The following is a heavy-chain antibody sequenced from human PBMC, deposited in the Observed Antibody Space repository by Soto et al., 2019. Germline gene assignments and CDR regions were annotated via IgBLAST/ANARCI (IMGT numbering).Heavy chain of an antibody. J-gene: IGHJ4*02. CDR1: GYTFTNYG. CDR3: ARDEGSHGFDS. Sequence: QVHLVQSGAEVKKPGASVRVSCKASGYTFTNYGISWVRQAPGPGLEWMGWVSGYNGNTNYAQKLRGRVTMTTDTSTSTAYMELTTLRSDDTAVYYCARDEGSHGFDSWGQGTLVTVSS. V-gene: IGHV1-18*04. D-gene: IGHD6-19*01. CDR2: VSGYNGNT.